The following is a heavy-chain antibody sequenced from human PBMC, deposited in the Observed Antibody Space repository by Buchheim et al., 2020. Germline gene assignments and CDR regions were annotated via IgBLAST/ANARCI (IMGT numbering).Heavy chain of an antibody. J-gene: IGHJ6*02. V-gene: IGHV4-34*01. CDR1: GGSFSGYY. D-gene: IGHD3-10*01. CDR2: INHSGST. CDR3: ARGPYYGSGRGYYYYGMDV. Sequence: QVQLQQWGAGLLKPSETLSLTCAVYGGSFSGYYWSWIRQPPGKGLEWIGEINHSGSTNYIPSLKSRVTISVDTSKNQFSLKLSSVTAADTAVYYCARGPYYGSGRGYYYYGMDVWGQGTT.